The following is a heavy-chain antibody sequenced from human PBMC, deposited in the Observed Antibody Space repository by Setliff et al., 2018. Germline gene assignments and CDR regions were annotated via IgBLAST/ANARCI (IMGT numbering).Heavy chain of an antibody. J-gene: IGHJ4*02. CDR3: ARSKPPTYYYDSSGYYPFDY. CDR1: GGSISSYY. Sequence: SETLSLTCTVSGGSISSYYWSWIRQPAGKGLEWIGHIYIGGSANYNPSLKSRVTISVDTSKNQFSLKLSSVTAADTAVYYCARSKPPTYYYDSSGYYPFDYWGQGTLVTVSS. CDR2: IYIGGSA. D-gene: IGHD3-22*01. V-gene: IGHV4-4*07.